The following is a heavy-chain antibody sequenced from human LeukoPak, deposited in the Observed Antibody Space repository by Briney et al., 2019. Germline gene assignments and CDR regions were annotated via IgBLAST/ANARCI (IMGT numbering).Heavy chain of an antibody. CDR2: IRSKAYGGTT. CDR1: GFTFGDYA. D-gene: IGHD3-22*01. CDR3: TTLVDYDSSGPDY. J-gene: IGHJ4*02. Sequence: PGGSLRLSCTASGFTFGDYAMSWFRQAPGKGLERVGFIRSKAYGGTTEYAASVKGRFTISRDDSKSIAYLQMNSLKTEDTAVYYCTTLVDYDSSGPDYWGQGTLVTVSS. V-gene: IGHV3-49*03.